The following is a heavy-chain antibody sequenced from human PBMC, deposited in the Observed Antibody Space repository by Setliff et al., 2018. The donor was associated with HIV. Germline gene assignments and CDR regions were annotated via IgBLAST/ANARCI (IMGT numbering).Heavy chain of an antibody. CDR1: GGSISSYY. D-gene: IGHD1-26*01. Sequence: PSETLSLTCTVSGGSISSYYWSWIRQPAGKGLEWIGRIYTSGNTNYNPSLKSLKSRVTMSVDTSKNQFSLKLSSVTAADTAVYYCAKVVGALRADWFDPWGQGTLVTVSS. V-gene: IGHV4-4*07. CDR3: AKVVGALRADWFDP. CDR2: IYTSGNT. J-gene: IGHJ5*02.